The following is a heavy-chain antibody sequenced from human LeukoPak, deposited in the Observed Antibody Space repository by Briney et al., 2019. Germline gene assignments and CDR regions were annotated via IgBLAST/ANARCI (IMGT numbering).Heavy chain of an antibody. J-gene: IGHJ3*02. V-gene: IGHV4-61*02. CDR2: IYTSGST. Sequence: PSQTLSLTCTVSGGSISSGSYYWSWIRQPAGKGLEWIGRIYTSGSTNYNPSLKSRVTISVDTSKNQFSLKLSSVTAADTAVYYCARQTYSSGWPSGPDAFDIWGQGTMVTVSS. CDR1: GGSISSGSYY. D-gene: IGHD6-19*01. CDR3: ARQTYSSGWPSGPDAFDI.